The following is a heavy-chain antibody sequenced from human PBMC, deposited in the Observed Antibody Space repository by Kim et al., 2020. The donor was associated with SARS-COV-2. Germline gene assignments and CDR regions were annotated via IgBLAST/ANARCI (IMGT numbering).Heavy chain of an antibody. CDR2: ISYDGSNK. CDR3: VSGYSSGWTNFDY. Sequence: GGSLRLSCAASGFTFSSYGMHWVRQAPGKGLEWVAVISYDGSNKYYADSVKGRFTISRDNSKNTLYLQMNSLRAEDTAVYYCVSGYSSGWTNFDYWGQGTLVTVSS. V-gene: IGHV3-30*03. J-gene: IGHJ4*02. D-gene: IGHD6-19*01. CDR1: GFTFSSYG.